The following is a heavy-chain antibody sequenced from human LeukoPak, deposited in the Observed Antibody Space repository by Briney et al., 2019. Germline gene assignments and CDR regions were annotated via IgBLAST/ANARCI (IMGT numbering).Heavy chain of an antibody. D-gene: IGHD3-22*01. V-gene: IGHV4-39*01. CDR2: IYYSGST. CDR3: ARLPYDSSGYYYAKEYYFDY. Sequence: SETLSLTCTVSGGSISSSSYYWGWIRQPPGKGLEWIGSIYYSGSTYYNPSLKSRVTISVDTSKNQFSLKLSSVTAADTAVYYCARLPYDSSGYYYAKEYYFDYWGQGALVTVSS. CDR1: GGSISSSSYY. J-gene: IGHJ4*02.